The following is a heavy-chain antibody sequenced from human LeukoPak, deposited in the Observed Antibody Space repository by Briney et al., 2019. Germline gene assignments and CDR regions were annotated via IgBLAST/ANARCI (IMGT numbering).Heavy chain of an antibody. J-gene: IGHJ4*02. CDR3: AKETAVGVDTVGFDY. D-gene: IGHD5-18*01. V-gene: IGHV3-30*02. CDR2: IRYDGSNK. CDR1: GFTFSSYG. Sequence: PGGSLRLSCAASGFTFSSYGMNWVRQAPGKGLEWVAFIRYDGSNKYYTDSVKGRFTISRDNSKNTLYLQMNSLRAEDTAVYYCAKETAVGVDTVGFDYWGQRTLVTVSS.